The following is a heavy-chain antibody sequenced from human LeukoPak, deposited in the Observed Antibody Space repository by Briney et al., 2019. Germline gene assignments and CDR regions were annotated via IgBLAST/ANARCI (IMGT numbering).Heavy chain of an antibody. CDR2: IYPGDSDT. D-gene: IGHD4-17*01. V-gene: IGHV5-51*01. CDR3: ASLYGDSEPPFDD. Sequence: GESLKISCKGSGYRFTNSWIGWVRQMPGKGLEWMGIIYPGDSDTRYSPSFQGQVTISADKSISTAYLQWSSLKASDTAMYYCASLYGDSEPPFDDRGQGTLVTVSS. J-gene: IGHJ4*02. CDR1: GYRFTNSW.